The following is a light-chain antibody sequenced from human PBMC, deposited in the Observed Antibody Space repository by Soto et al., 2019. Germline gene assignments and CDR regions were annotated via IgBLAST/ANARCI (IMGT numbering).Light chain of an antibody. V-gene: IGLV1-40*01. Sequence: QAVLTQPPSVSGAPGQRASISCTGSSTNIGAGYGVLWYQQRPATAPKLLIVGYTMPPSGVPDRFSASTSGTSASLAITGLQDDDEGDYCCQPSDSTLSARYVFGTGTKVTVL. CDR1: STNIGAGYG. CDR3: QPSDSTLSARYV. CDR2: GYT. J-gene: IGLJ1*01.